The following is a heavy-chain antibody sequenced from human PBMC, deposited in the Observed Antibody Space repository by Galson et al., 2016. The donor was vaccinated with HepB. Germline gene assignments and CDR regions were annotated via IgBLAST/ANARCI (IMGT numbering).Heavy chain of an antibody. D-gene: IGHD3-3*01. V-gene: IGHV4-59*02. CDR1: GVSVSSFY. CDR2: VYYSGYT. Sequence: ETLSLTCTVSGVSVSSFYWSWIRQSPGKGLEWIGYVYYSGYTDYTPSLKSRISLSVDTSKNQFYLTLNSVTAADTAVYYCTRAQKFFAPFDIWGQGTMVTVSS. J-gene: IGHJ3*02. CDR3: TRAQKFFAPFDI.